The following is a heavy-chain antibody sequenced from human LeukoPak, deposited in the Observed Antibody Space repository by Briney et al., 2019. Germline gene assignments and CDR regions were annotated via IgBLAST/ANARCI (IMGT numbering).Heavy chain of an antibody. D-gene: IGHD3-16*02. Sequence: GGSLRLSCAASGFTFSNYWMTWVRQAPGKGLEWVANVKQDGSEQYYVDSVKGRFTISRDNAKSSLYLQMNSLRAEDTAVYYCAKGLDYVWGSYRYTGGFYFDYWGQGTLVTVSS. V-gene: IGHV3-7*03. CDR3: AKGLDYVWGSYRYTGGFYFDY. CDR2: VKQDGSEQ. CDR1: GFTFSNYW. J-gene: IGHJ4*02.